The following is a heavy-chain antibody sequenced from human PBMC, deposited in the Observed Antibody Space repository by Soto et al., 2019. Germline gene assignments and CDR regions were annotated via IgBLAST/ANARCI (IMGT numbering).Heavy chain of an antibody. CDR3: ARITYYTQPLGIDY. V-gene: IGHV4-31*03. Sequence: PSETLSLTCTVSGGSISSGGYYWSWIRQHPGKGLEWIGYIYYSGSTYYNPSLKSRVTISVDTSKNQFSLKLSSVTAADTAVYYCARITYYTQPLGIDYWGQGTLVTVSS. CDR2: IYYSGST. D-gene: IGHD3-22*01. CDR1: GGSISSGGYY. J-gene: IGHJ4*02.